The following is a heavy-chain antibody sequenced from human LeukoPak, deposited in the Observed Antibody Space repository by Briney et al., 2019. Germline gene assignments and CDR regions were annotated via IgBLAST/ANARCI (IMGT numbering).Heavy chain of an antibody. CDR2: IRYDGSNK. Sequence: GGSLRLSCAASGFTFSSYGMHWVRQAPGKGLEWVAFIRYDGSNKYYADSVKGRFTIYRDNSKNTLYLQMNSLRAEDTAVYYCAKDQNDFWSGYYAFDYWGQGTLVTVSS. J-gene: IGHJ4*02. CDR1: GFTFSSYG. V-gene: IGHV3-30*02. CDR3: AKDQNDFWSGYYAFDY. D-gene: IGHD3-3*01.